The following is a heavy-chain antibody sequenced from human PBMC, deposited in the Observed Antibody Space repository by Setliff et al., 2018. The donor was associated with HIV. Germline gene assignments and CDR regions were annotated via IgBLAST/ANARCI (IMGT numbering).Heavy chain of an antibody. D-gene: IGHD1-26*01. CDR1: GGSFTDIGGSFTDYY. CDR3: ARGARLLAAYRDRWDYYYMGV. V-gene: IGHV4-34*01. J-gene: IGHJ6*03. CDR2: INHSGST. Sequence: SETLSLTCAVFGGSFTDIGGSFTDYYWIWIRQPPGKGLEWIGEINHSGSTHYNPSLKSRFTISVDTSKNQFSLKVNSVTAADTAVCYRARGARLLAAYRDRWDYYYMGVWGKGTTVTVSS.